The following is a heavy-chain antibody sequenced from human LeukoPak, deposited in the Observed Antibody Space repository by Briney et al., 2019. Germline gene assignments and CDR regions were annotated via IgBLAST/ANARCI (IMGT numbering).Heavy chain of an antibody. V-gene: IGHV3-48*02. J-gene: IGHJ4*02. CDR3: AREPPGNYDSSGDYYAYFDW. Sequence: GGSLRLSCAASGFIFSDYNMNWVRQAPGKGLEWVSYISSGGSTIYYGDSVKGRFTISRDNVKNSVYLQMNGLTDEDTAVYYCAREPPGNYDSSGDYYAYFDWWGQGTLVTVSS. D-gene: IGHD3-22*01. CDR1: GFIFSDYN. CDR2: ISSGGSTI.